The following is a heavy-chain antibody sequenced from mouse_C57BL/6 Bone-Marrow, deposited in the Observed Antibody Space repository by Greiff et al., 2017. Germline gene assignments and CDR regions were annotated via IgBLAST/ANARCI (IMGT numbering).Heavy chain of an antibody. CDR1: GFTFSSYA. Sequence: EVKLMESGGGLVKPGGSLKLSCAASGFTFSSYAMSWVRQTPEKRLEWVATISDGGSYTYYPANVKGRCTISRDNDKNNLYLQMSRLKSEDTAMYYCACEEYAMDYWGQGTSVTVSS. V-gene: IGHV5-4*03. CDR3: ACEEYAMDY. CDR2: ISDGGSYT. J-gene: IGHJ4*01.